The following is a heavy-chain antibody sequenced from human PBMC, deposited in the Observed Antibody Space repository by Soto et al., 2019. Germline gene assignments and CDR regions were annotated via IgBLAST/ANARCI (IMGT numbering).Heavy chain of an antibody. CDR1: GGSISSSSYY. D-gene: IGHD5-12*01. J-gene: IGHJ4*02. CDR2: IDYSGST. CDR3: ARQEMVATGYFDY. V-gene: IGHV4-39*01. Sequence: QLQLQESGPGLVKPSETLSLTCTVSGGSISSSSYYWGWIRRPPGKGLEWIGSIDYSGSTYYNPSLKSRVTISVDTSKNQFSLKLSSVTAADTAVYYCARQEMVATGYFDYWGQGTLVTVSS.